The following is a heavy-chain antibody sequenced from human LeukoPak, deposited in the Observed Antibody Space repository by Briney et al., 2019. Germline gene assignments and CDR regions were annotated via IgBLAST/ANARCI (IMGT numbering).Heavy chain of an antibody. J-gene: IGHJ4*02. CDR1: GGTFSSYA. V-gene: IGHV1-69*13. CDR3: ARDLGCSSTSCYNHYFDY. Sequence: SVKVSCKGSGGTFSSYAISWVRQAPGQGLEWMGGIVPIFGTANYAQKFQGRVTITADESTSTAYMELSSLRSEDTAVYYCARDLGCSSTSCYNHYFDYWGQGTLVTVSS. D-gene: IGHD2-2*02. CDR2: IVPIFGTA.